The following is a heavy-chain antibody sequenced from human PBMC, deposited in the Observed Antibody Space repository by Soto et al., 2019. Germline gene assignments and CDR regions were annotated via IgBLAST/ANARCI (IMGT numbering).Heavy chain of an antibody. V-gene: IGHV4-39*01. D-gene: IGHD3-16*01. CDR3: ARQWGDYVCDY. CDR1: GYSISNSRFY. J-gene: IGHJ4*02. Sequence: SETLSLTCSFSGYSISNSRFYWAWIRQPPGEGLERIGSIYHTGNAYYNPSLKSRVTISVDTSKDQFSLKLSSVTAADTAVYYCARQWGDYVCDYWGQGTPVTVSS. CDR2: IYHTGNA.